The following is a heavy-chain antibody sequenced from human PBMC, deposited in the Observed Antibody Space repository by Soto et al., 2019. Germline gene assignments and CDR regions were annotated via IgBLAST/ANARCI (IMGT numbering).Heavy chain of an antibody. J-gene: IGHJ4*02. Sequence: PVESLKISCKGSGYSFPSYWLGGVRQMPGKGLEWMGIIYPGDSDTRYSPSFQGQVTISADKSISTAYLQWSSLKASDTAMYYCARLRGPYIAVAGFWGQGTLVTGSS. D-gene: IGHD6-19*01. V-gene: IGHV5-51*01. CDR1: GYSFPSYW. CDR3: ARLRGPYIAVAGF. CDR2: IYPGDSDT.